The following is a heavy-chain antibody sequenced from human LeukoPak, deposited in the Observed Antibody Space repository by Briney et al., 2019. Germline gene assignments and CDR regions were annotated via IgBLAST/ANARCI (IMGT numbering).Heavy chain of an antibody. CDR3: AKEYSSGWYYFDY. CDR1: GITFGSYA. J-gene: IGHJ4*02. V-gene: IGHV3-30*02. Sequence: GGSLRLSCAASGITFGSYALHWVRQAPGKGLEWVASLRYDGSNEYYADSVKGRFTISRDNPKNTLHLQMNNLRAEDMAVYYCAKEYSSGWYYFDYWGQGTLVTVSS. CDR2: LRYDGSNE. D-gene: IGHD6-19*01.